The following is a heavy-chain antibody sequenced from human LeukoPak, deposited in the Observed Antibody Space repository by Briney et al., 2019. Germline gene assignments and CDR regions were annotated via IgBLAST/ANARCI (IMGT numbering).Heavy chain of an antibody. CDR3: AKDGRGIAANFDY. V-gene: IGHV3-23*01. J-gene: IGHJ4*02. Sequence: GGSLRLSCATSGFTFSSYAMSWVRQAPRKGLEWVSAISGSGGSTYYADSVKGRFTISRDNSKNTLYLQMNSLRAEDTAVYYCAKDGRGIAANFDYWGQGTLVTVSS. CDR2: ISGSGGST. CDR1: GFTFSSYA. D-gene: IGHD6-13*01.